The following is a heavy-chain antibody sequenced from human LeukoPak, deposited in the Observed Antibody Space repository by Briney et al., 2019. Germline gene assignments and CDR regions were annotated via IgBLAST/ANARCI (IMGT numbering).Heavy chain of an antibody. V-gene: IGHV4-59*01. CDR1: GGSISSYY. J-gene: IGHJ6*03. CDR3: ARVISYYYYMDV. CDR2: IYYSGST. Sequence: SETLSLTCTVSGGSISSYYWSWIRQPPGKGLEWIGYIYYSGSTNYNPSLKSRVTISVDTSKNQFSLKLSSVTAADTAVYYCARVISYYYYMDVWGKGTTVTVSS. D-gene: IGHD3-3*02.